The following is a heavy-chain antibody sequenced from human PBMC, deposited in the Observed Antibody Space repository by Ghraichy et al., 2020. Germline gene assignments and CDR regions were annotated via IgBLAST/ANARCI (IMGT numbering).Heavy chain of an antibody. V-gene: IGHV1-69*04. CDR3: ARDNKYYYDSSGSPRPRPAFDP. Sequence: SVKVSCKASGGTFSSYAISWVRQAPGQGLEWMGRIIPILGIANYAQKFQGRVTITADKSTSTAYMELSSLRSEDTAVYYCARDNKYYYDSSGSPRPRPAFDPWGQGTLVTVSS. D-gene: IGHD3-22*01. J-gene: IGHJ5*02. CDR1: GGTFSSYA. CDR2: IIPILGIA.